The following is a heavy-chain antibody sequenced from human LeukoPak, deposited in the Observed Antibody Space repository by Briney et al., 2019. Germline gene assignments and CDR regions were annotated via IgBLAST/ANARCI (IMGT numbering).Heavy chain of an antibody. CDR2: ISGSGGST. V-gene: IGHV3-23*01. D-gene: IGHD3-3*01. Sequence: PGGSLRLSCAASGFTFSSYAMSWVRQAPGKELEWVSAISGSGGSTYYADSVKGRFTISRDNSKNTQYLQMNSLRAEDTAVYYCAKSTGIFGEYYYGMDVWGQGTTVTVSS. CDR3: AKSTGIFGEYYYGMDV. J-gene: IGHJ6*02. CDR1: GFTFSSYA.